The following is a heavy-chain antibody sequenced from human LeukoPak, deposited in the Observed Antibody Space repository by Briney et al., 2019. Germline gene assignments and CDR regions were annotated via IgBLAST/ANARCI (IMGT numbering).Heavy chain of an antibody. CDR1: GFTFSSYA. V-gene: IGHV3-48*01. D-gene: IGHD2/OR15-2a*01. CDR3: ARGLLYYFDY. CDR2: ISYTGATT. Sequence: SGGSLRLSCAASGFTFSSYAMRWVRQAPGKGLEWVSYISYTGATTYYADSVKGRFTVSRDNAKNSLYLQMNSLRAEDTAVYYCARGLLYYFDYWGQGTLVTVSS. J-gene: IGHJ4*02.